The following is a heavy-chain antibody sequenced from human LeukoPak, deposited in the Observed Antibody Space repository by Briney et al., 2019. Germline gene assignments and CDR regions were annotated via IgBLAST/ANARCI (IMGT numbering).Heavy chain of an antibody. CDR1: GFTFSSYW. J-gene: IGHJ4*02. CDR2: IKQDGSEK. D-gene: IGHD4-17*01. Sequence: GGSLRLSCAASGFTFSSYWMSWVRQAPGKGLEWVANIKQDGSEKYYVDSVKGRFTISRDNSKNTLYLQMNSLRAEDTAVYYCAKQHDYGDPHEFDYWGQGTLVTVSS. CDR3: AKQHDYGDPHEFDY. V-gene: IGHV3-7*01.